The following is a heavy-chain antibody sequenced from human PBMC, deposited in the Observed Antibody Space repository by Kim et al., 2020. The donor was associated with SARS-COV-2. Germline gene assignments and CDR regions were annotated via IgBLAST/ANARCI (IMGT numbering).Heavy chain of an antibody. V-gene: IGHV3-15*01. D-gene: IGHD3-10*01. CDR3: TNLAPYYGSGTSSREY. Sequence: APVKGRFTISRDDSENTLYLQMDSLRTEDTAVYYCTNLAPYYGSGTSSREYWGRGTLVTVSS. J-gene: IGHJ4*02.